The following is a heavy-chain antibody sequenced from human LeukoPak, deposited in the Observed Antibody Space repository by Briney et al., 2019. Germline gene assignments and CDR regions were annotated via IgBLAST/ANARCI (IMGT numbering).Heavy chain of an antibody. CDR2: INHSGST. J-gene: IGHJ4*02. CDR1: GGSFSGYY. V-gene: IGHV4-34*01. D-gene: IGHD2-15*01. Sequence: SETLSLTCAVYGGSFSGYYWSWIRQPPGKGLEWIGEINHSGSTNYNPSLKSRVTIPVDTSKDQFSLKLSSVTAADTAVYYCARGRGYCSGGSCYPFDYWGQGTLVTVSS. CDR3: ARGRGYCSGGSCYPFDY.